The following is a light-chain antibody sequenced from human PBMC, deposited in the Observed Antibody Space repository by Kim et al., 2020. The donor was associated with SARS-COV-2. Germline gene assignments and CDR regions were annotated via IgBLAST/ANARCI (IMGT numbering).Light chain of an antibody. CDR2: AAS. Sequence: DIQMTQSPSSLAASVGDRVTIACRASQGIGTYLNWYQQKPGKAPKLLIYAASSLQSGVPSRFSGSGSGTDFTLTISNVQPEDFATYYCQQSHTTPLLSFGGGTKVDIK. V-gene: IGKV1-39*01. CDR1: QGIGTY. CDR3: QQSHTTPLLS. J-gene: IGKJ4*01.